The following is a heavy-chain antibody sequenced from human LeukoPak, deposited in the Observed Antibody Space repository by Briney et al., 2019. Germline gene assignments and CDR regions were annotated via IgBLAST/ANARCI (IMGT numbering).Heavy chain of an antibody. CDR2: ICANDGNT. V-gene: IGHV3-23*01. J-gene: IGHJ4*02. CDR3: AKGSGSSCYSPCDY. CDR1: GLTFRNYA. Sequence: GGSLRLSCAASGLTFRNYAMSWVRQAPGKGLEWVSVICANDGNTYYADAVKGRFTISRDNSKDILYLQMDSLRAEDTAVYYCAKGSGSSCYSPCDYWGQGILVTVFS. D-gene: IGHD2-15*01.